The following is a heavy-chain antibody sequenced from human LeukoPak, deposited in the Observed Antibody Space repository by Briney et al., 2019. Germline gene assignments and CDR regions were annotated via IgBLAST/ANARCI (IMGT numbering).Heavy chain of an antibody. CDR1: GFTFSSYA. J-gene: IGHJ3*02. D-gene: IGHD1-26*01. CDR2: ISGSGGST. V-gene: IGHV3-23*01. Sequence: QAGGSLRLSCAASGFTFSSYAMSWVRQAPGKGLQWVSGISGSGGSTYYADSVKGRFTISRDNSKNTLYLQMNSLRAEDTAVYYCAIRGSSNAFDIWGQGTMVTVSS. CDR3: AIRGSSNAFDI.